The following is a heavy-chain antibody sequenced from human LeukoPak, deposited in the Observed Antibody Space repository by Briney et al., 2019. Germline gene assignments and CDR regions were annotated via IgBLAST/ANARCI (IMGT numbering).Heavy chain of an antibody. D-gene: IGHD6-19*01. CDR1: GGSINGYY. J-gene: IGHJ5*02. V-gene: IGHV4-59*08. CDR3: ARGNGWYYP. CDR2: IYYSGST. Sequence: TSETLSLTCTVSGGSINGYYWSWIRQPPGKGLEWIGYIYYSGSTNYSPSLKSRVTISVDTSKNQFSLRLNSVTAADTAVYYCARGNGWYYPWGQGTLVTVSS.